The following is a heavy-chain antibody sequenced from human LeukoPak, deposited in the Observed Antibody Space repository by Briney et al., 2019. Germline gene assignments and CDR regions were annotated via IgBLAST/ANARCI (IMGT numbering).Heavy chain of an antibody. Sequence: ASVKVSCKASTYTLTSYAISWMRQAPGQGLEWMGWISVDNGNTNYAQKFQGRVTMTTDTSTDTVYMELRSLRFDDSAVYYCARDVAAIVGVTAWFDPWGQGTLVTVSS. V-gene: IGHV1-18*01. CDR2: ISVDNGNT. J-gene: IGHJ5*02. CDR3: ARDVAAIVGVTAWFDP. D-gene: IGHD1-26*01. CDR1: TYTLTSYA.